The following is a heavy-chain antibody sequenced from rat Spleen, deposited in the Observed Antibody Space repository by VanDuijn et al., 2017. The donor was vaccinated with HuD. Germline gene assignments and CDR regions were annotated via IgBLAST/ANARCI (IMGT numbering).Heavy chain of an antibody. CDR3: ARHDYGEYGRFDY. D-gene: IGHD1-11*01. CDR2: ISYDGSST. V-gene: IGHV5-31*01. J-gene: IGHJ2*01. CDR1: GITFNNYW. Sequence: EVQLVESGGGRVQPGRSLRLSCVASGITFNNYWMTWIRQAPGKGLEWVASISYDGSSTYYRDSVKGRFTISRDNAKSTLYLQMDSLRSEDTATYYCARHDYGEYGRFDYWGQGVMVTVSS.